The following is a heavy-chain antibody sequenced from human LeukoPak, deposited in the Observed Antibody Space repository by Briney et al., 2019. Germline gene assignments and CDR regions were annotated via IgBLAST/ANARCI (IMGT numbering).Heavy chain of an antibody. CDR1: GFTLSSYW. J-gene: IGHJ3*02. D-gene: IGHD3-10*01. CDR2: VKEDGSEK. V-gene: IGHV3-7*03. Sequence: GGSLRLSCAASGFTLSSYWMSWVRQAPGKGLEWVANVKEDGSEKYYVDSVKGRFTISRDNAKNSLYLHMNSLTAEDTAMYYCARDWVAGVPFDAFDIWGQGTMVSVSS. CDR3: ARDWVAGVPFDAFDI.